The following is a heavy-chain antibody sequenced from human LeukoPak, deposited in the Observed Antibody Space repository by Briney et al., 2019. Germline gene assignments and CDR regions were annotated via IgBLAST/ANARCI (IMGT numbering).Heavy chain of an antibody. V-gene: IGHV4-39*07. J-gene: IGHJ5*02. CDR1: GGSISSSSYY. D-gene: IGHD3-10*01. CDR2: INHSGST. Sequence: SETLSLTCTVSGGSISSSSYYWGWIRQPPGKGLEWIGEINHSGSTNYNPSLKSRVTISVDTSKNQFSLKLSSVTAADTAVYYCARDRLRSSSYYGSGSSRRMAWFDPWGQGTLVTVSS. CDR3: ARDRLRSSSYYGSGSSRRMAWFDP.